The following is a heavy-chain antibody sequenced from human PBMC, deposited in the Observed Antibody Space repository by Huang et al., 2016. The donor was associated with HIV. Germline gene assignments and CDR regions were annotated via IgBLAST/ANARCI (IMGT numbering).Heavy chain of an antibody. Sequence: QLQLQESGPGLVKPSETLSLTCTVSGGSISSSTYSWGWIRQPPEKGLEWIGSIYYTGTPYCTPSFSGRVTIAVDTSKNQFSLRLSSVTAADSAVYYCARQLRVVVIGPGLDAFDIWGQGTMVTVSS. CDR1: GGSISSSTYS. CDR3: ARQLRVVVIGPGLDAFDI. D-gene: IGHD3-22*01. CDR2: IYYTGTP. V-gene: IGHV4-39*01. J-gene: IGHJ3*02.